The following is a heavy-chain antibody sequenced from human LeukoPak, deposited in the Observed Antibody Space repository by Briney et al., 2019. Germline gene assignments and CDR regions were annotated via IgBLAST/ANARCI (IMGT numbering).Heavy chain of an antibody. V-gene: IGHV3-64*02. D-gene: IGHD6-19*01. CDR3: AKLYSSAYGLPDY. CDR2: ITSNGGST. Sequence: GGSLRLSCAASGFTFSSYGMHWVRQAPGKGLEFVSAITSNGGSTYYADSVEGRFTISRDNSKNTLYLQMGSLRAEDMAVYYCAKLYSSAYGLPDYWGQGTLVTVSS. J-gene: IGHJ4*02. CDR1: GFTFSSYG.